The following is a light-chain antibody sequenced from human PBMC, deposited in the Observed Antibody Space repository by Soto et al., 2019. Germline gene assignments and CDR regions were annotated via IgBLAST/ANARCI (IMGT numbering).Light chain of an antibody. CDR3: QQYNNWPPYT. V-gene: IGKV3-15*01. Sequence: EIVMTQSPPTLSVSPGERATLSSRASQTVSSNLAWYQQKPGQAPRLLIYGASTRATGIPARFSGSGSGTEFTLTISSLESEDFAVYFCQQYNNWPPYTFGQGTKVDIK. CDR1: QTVSSN. CDR2: GAS. J-gene: IGKJ2*01.